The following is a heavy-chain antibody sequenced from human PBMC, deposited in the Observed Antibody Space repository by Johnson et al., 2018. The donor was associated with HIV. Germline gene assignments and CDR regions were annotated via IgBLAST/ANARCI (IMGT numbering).Heavy chain of an antibody. J-gene: IGHJ3*02. Sequence: QVQLVESGGGWVKPGGSLRLSCAASRFTFSDYYMTWIRQAPGKGLEWVSYISSSGSTIYYADSVKGRFTISRDNAKNSLYLQMNSLRAEDTALYYCAKEAAMVQGGAFDIWGQGTMVTVSS. CDR3: AKEAAMVQGGAFDI. CDR1: RFTFSDYY. D-gene: IGHD3-10*01. CDR2: ISSSGSTI. V-gene: IGHV3-11*01.